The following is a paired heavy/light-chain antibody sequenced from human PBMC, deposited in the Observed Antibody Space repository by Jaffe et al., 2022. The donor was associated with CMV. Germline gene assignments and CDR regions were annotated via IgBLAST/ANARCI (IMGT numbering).Heavy chain of an antibody. D-gene: IGHD1-26*01. CDR2: TYYTGSA. CDR3: AREKWDLLRFVYFDY. CDR1: DGSISSSSHY. Sequence: QLQLQESGPGLVKPSGTLSLTCTVSDGSISSSSHYWVWIRQPPGKGLEWIGSTYYTGSAYYNPSLKSRVIISVDVSKNQFSLKLNSVTAADTAVYFCAREKWDLLRFVYFDYWGQGSLVTVSS. J-gene: IGHJ4*02. V-gene: IGHV4-39*01.
Light chain of an antibody. V-gene: IGLV6-57*04. J-gene: IGLJ3*02. Sequence: NFMLTQPHSVSESPGETVTISCTRNSGSIASNYVQWYQQRPGRAPSIVIYEDSRRPSGVPDRFSGSIDSSSNSASLTISGLKTEDEADYYCQSYDNSNRLFGGGTKLTVL. CDR3: QSYDNSNRL. CDR1: SGSIASNY. CDR2: EDS.